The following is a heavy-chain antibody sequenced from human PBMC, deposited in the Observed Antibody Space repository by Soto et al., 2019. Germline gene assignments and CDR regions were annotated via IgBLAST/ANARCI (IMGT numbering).Heavy chain of an antibody. CDR1: GYTFTSYA. CDR3: AREPDCSGGSCYSFGNWFDP. V-gene: IGHV1-3*01. D-gene: IGHD2-15*01. J-gene: IGHJ5*02. Sequence: ASVKVSCKASGYTFTSYAMHWVRQAPGQRLEWMGWINAGNGNTKYSQKFQGRVTITRDTSASTAYMELSSLRSEDTAVYYCAREPDCSGGSCYSFGNWFDPWGQGTLVTVSS. CDR2: INAGNGNT.